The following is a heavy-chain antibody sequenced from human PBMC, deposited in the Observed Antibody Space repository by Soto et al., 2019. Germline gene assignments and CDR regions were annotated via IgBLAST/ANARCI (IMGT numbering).Heavy chain of an antibody. V-gene: IGHV3-15*01. D-gene: IGHD3-10*01. CDR3: TTGYYGSGSPFYY. CDR1: GFTFSNAW. CDR2: IKSKTDGGTT. J-gene: IGHJ4*02. Sequence: GGSLRLSCAASGFTFSNAWMSWVRQAPGKGLEWVGRIKSKTDGGTTDYAAPVKGRFTISRDDSKNTLYLQMNSLKTEDTAVYYCTTGYYGSGSPFYYWGQGTLVTVSS.